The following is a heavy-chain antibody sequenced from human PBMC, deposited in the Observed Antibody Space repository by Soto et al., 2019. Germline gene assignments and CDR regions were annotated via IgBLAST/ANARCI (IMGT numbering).Heavy chain of an antibody. CDR3: AKDGGSESYGRAPDAFDI. V-gene: IGHV3-23*01. CDR1: GFTFSTYA. J-gene: IGHJ3*02. D-gene: IGHD1-26*01. CDR2: ISGSGGST. Sequence: EVQLLESGGGSVQPGGSLRLSCAASGFTFSTYAMSWVRQAPGKGLEWVSAISGSGGSTYYADSVKGRFTISRDNSKNTLYLQMNSLRAEDTAVYYCAKDGGSESYGRAPDAFDIWGQGTKVTVSS.